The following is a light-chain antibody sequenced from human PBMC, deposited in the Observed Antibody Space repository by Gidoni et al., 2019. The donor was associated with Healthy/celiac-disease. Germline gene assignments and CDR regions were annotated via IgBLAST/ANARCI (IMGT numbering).Light chain of an antibody. J-gene: IGKJ2*01. CDR3: QQYYSYPLT. CDR2: AAS. CDR1: QGISSY. V-gene: IGKV1-8*01. Sequence: AIRMTQSPSSFSAATGDRVTITCRANQGISSYLAWYQQKPGKAPKLLIYAASTLQSGVPSRFSGSGSGTDFTLTLSCLHSEDFAPYYCQQYYSYPLTFGQGTQLEIK.